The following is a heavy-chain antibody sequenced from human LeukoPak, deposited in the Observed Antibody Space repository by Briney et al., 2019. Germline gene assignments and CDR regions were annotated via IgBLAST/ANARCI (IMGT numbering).Heavy chain of an antibody. Sequence: ASVKVSCKASGYTFTSYDINWVRQATGQGLEWMGWMNPNSGNTGYAQKFQGRVTITRNTSISTAYMELSSLRSEDTAVYYCARSLNLYYGSGSYHFWGQGTLVTVSS. CDR2: MNPNSGNT. CDR1: GYTFTSYD. V-gene: IGHV1-8*03. CDR3: ARSLNLYYGSGSYHF. J-gene: IGHJ4*02. D-gene: IGHD3-10*01.